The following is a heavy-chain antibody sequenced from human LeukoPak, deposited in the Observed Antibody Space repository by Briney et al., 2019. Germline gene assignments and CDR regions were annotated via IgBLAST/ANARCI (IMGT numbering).Heavy chain of an antibody. Sequence: GASVTVSCKPSRYTFTSYDINWVRQATGRGLEWMGWMNPNSGNTGYAQKFQGRVTMTRNTSISTAYMELSSLRSEDTAVYYCARGQSSSWTNWGQGTLVTVSS. CDR3: ARGQSSSWTN. CDR2: MNPNSGNT. J-gene: IGHJ4*02. D-gene: IGHD6-13*01. CDR1: RYTFTSYD. V-gene: IGHV1-8*01.